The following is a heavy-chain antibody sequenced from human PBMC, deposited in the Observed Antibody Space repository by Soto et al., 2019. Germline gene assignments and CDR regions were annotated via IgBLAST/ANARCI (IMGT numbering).Heavy chain of an antibody. CDR1: GYIFTTYA. CDR3: AREYVSGPYYRAFDI. J-gene: IGHJ3*02. CDR2: INAGTGGT. Sequence: ASVKVSCKASGYIFTTYAMFWVRQAPGQSLEWMGWINAGTGGTAYSQKLQDRLTITRDTSASTVFMELSSLRSEDTAVYFCAREYVSGPYYRAFDIWGQGKMVTVPS. V-gene: IGHV1-3*01. D-gene: IGHD3-10*01.